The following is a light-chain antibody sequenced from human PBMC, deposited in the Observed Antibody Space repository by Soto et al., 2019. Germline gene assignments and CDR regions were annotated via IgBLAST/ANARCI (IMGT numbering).Light chain of an antibody. V-gene: IGKV1-5*03. CDR1: QSISSW. CDR2: KAS. CDR3: QQYNSYPIT. Sequence: DMEMTQSPSTLSASVGDRVTFTCRASQSISSWLAWYQQKPGIAPKLPIYKASSLESGVPSRFSGRGSGTEFTLTISSLQPDDFATYYCQQYNSYPITFGQGTDWR. J-gene: IGKJ5*01.